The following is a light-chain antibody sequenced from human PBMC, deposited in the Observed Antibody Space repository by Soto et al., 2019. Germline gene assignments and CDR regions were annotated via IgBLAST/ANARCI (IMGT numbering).Light chain of an antibody. J-gene: IGLJ2*01. V-gene: IGLV2-14*01. Sequence: QSALTQPASVSGSPGQSITISCTGSSRDVGSYNYVSWYQQHPGKAPKLMIYEVSNRPSGVSNRFSGSKSGNTASLTISGLQSDDEGDYYCSSLTSSNTLVFGGGTKLTVL. CDR1: SRDVGSYNY. CDR3: SSLTSSNTLV. CDR2: EVS.